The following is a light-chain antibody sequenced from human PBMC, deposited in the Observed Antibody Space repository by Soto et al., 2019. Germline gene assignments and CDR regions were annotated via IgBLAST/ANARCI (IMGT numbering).Light chain of an antibody. CDR2: GAS. Sequence: ETVMTQSPATLSVSPGERATLSCRASQSVSSNVAWYQQKPGQSPRLLIYGASTRATGIPDRFSGSGSGTKFIFTFSCLQSEDFAVYYCQQYNNWPPVTFGQGTRLEIK. J-gene: IGKJ5*01. CDR3: QQYNNWPPVT. CDR1: QSVSSN. V-gene: IGKV3-15*01.